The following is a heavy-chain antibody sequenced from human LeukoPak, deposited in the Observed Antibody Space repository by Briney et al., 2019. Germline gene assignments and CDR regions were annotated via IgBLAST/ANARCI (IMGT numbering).Heavy chain of an antibody. CDR3: ARSQNPDYGDPSLDY. CDR1: GGSIISSSSGSYY. CDR2: IYYSGTT. Sequence: SETLSLTCTVSGGSIISSSSGSYYWGWIRQSPGKGPEWVGAIYYSGTTYYNPSLKSRVTISVDTSKNQFSLKLSSVTAADTAVYYCARSQNPDYGDPSLDYWGQGTLVTVSS. J-gene: IGHJ4*02. V-gene: IGHV4-39*07. D-gene: IGHD4-17*01.